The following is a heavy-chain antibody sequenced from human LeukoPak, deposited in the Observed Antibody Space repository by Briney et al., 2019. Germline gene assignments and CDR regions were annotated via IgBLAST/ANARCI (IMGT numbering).Heavy chain of an antibody. V-gene: IGHV3-53*01. Sequence: GGSLRLSCAASGFTVSSNYMSWVRQAPGKGLEWVSVIYSGGSTYYADSVKGRFTISRDNSKNTLYLQMNSLRAEDTAVYYCARVVAVAGTEAFDVWGQGTMVTVSS. CDR1: GFTVSSNY. J-gene: IGHJ3*01. D-gene: IGHD6-19*01. CDR2: IYSGGST. CDR3: ARVVAVAGTEAFDV.